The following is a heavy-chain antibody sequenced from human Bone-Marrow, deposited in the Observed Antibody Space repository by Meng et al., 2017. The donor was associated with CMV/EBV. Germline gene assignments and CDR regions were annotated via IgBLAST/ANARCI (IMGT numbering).Heavy chain of an antibody. CDR2: INHSGST. CDR3: ARGPNRIAAAGRGGGFGY. D-gene: IGHD6-13*01. V-gene: IGHV4-34*01. J-gene: IGHJ4*02. CDR1: GGSFSGYY. Sequence: SETLSLTCAVYGGSFSGYYWSWIRQPPGKGLEWIGEINHSGSTNYNPSLKSRVTISVDTSKNQFSLKLSSVTAADKAVYYCARGPNRIAAAGRGGGFGYWGQGTLVTVSS.